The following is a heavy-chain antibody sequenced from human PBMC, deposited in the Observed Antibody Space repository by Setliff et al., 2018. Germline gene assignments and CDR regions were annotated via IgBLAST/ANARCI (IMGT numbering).Heavy chain of an antibody. CDR1: GVTFSTYT. V-gene: IGHV3-21*01. Sequence: PGGSLRLSCAASGVTFSTYTRNWVRQAPGKGLERVSSISSSSGYIYYADSVKGRFTIARDNARNSMYLQMNSLRAEDTAVYYCATSDYGDYFIADVWGKGTTVTVSS. D-gene: IGHD4-17*01. J-gene: IGHJ6*04. CDR2: ISSSSGYI. CDR3: ATSDYGDYFIADV.